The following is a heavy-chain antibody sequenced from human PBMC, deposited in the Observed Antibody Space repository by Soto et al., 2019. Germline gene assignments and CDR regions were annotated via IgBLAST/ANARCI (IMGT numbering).Heavy chain of an antibody. D-gene: IGHD6-19*01. V-gene: IGHV3-7*03. CDR3: VGGSGWVMDY. CDR2: VKQDGSEQ. Sequence: EVQLVESGGGLVQPGGSLRLSCSASGFIFSSYWMTWVRHAPGKGLEWVANVKQDGSEQHYVDSVKGRFTTSRDNVKNSLFQQMNNLRAEDTAVYYWVGGSGWVMDYWGQGTLVTVSS. CDR1: GFIFSSYW. J-gene: IGHJ4*02.